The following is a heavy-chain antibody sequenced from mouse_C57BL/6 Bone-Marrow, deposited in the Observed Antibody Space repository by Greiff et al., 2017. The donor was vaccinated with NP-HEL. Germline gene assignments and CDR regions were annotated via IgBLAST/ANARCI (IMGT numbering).Heavy chain of an antibody. V-gene: IGHV1-59*01. CDR1: GYTFTSYW. Sequence: VQLQQPGAELVRPGTSVKLSCKASGYTFTSYWMHWVKQRPGQGLEWIGVIDPSDSYTNYNQKFKGKATLTVDTSSSPAYLQLSSLTSEDSAVYYCAIFSTMVDWFAYWGRGTLVTVSA. D-gene: IGHD2-2*01. CDR3: AIFSTMVDWFAY. CDR2: IDPSDSYT. J-gene: IGHJ3*01.